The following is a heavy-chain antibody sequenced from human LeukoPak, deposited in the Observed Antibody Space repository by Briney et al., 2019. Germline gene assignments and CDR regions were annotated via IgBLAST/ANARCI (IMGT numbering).Heavy chain of an antibody. Sequence: GGSLRLSCAASGFTFSSYWMRWVRQAPGKGLVWVSRINSDGSSTSYADSVKGRFTISRDNAKNTLYLQMNSLRAEDTAVYYCARDTDRVYWYFDLWGRGTLVTVSS. J-gene: IGHJ2*01. CDR1: GFTFSSYW. CDR2: INSDGSST. V-gene: IGHV3-74*01. CDR3: ARDTDRVYWYFDL. D-gene: IGHD5-18*01.